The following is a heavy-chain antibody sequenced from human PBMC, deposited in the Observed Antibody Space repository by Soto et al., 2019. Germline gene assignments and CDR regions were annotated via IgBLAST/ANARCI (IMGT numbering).Heavy chain of an antibody. Sequence: SETLSLTCTVSGGSISSSSYYWGWIRQPPGEGLEWIGSIYYSGSTYYNPSLKSRVTISVDTSKNQFSLKLSSVTAADTAVYYCARVGGDFWSGYYNPIDYWGQGTLVTVSS. CDR3: ARVGGDFWSGYYNPIDY. CDR1: GGSISSSSYY. D-gene: IGHD3-3*01. J-gene: IGHJ4*02. V-gene: IGHV4-39*01. CDR2: IYYSGST.